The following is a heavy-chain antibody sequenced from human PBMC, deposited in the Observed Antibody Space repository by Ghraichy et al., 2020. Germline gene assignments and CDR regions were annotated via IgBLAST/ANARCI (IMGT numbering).Heavy chain of an antibody. Sequence: GESLNISCAASGFTFSDYYMSWIRQAPGKGLECVSYISSSGSTIYYADSVKGRFTISRDNAKNSLYLQMNSLRAEDTAVYYCARVASPDYGMDVWGQGTTVTVSS. J-gene: IGHJ6*02. D-gene: IGHD2-2*01. V-gene: IGHV3-11*01. CDR1: GFTFSDYY. CDR2: ISSSGSTI. CDR3: ARVASPDYGMDV.